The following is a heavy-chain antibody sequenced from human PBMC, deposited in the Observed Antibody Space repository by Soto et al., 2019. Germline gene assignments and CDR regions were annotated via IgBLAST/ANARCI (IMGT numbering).Heavy chain of an antibody. Sequence: QVQLVESGGGVVQPGRSLRLSCAASGFTFSSYAMHWVRQAPGKGLEWVAVISYDGSNKYYADSVKGRFTISIDHSKNTLYLQMNSLRAEDTAVYYCARVAGGGEAGAFDLWGQGTMVTVSS. CDR1: GFTFSSYA. D-gene: IGHD3-16*01. CDR3: ARVAGGGEAGAFDL. V-gene: IGHV3-30-3*01. J-gene: IGHJ3*01. CDR2: ISYDGSNK.